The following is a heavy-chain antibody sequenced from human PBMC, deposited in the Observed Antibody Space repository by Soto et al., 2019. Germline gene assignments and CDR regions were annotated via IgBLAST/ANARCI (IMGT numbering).Heavy chain of an antibody. V-gene: IGHV1-3*05. Sequence: QVQLVQSGAEEKKPGASVKVSCKASGYTFTSYAMHWVRQAPGQRLEWMGWINAGNVNTKYSQKFKGRATITRDTPASTAYMAVSSPRSEATTVDYCARDPGYYGRDVWGQGTTVTVSS. CDR3: ARDPGYYGRDV. J-gene: IGHJ6*02. CDR1: GYTFTSYA. CDR2: INAGNVNT.